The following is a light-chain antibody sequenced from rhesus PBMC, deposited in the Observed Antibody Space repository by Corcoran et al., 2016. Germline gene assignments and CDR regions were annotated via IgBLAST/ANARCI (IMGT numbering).Light chain of an antibody. V-gene: IGLV1S2*01. CDR1: SSNIGAGYG. J-gene: IGLJ1*01. CDR3: QSYDSSLSAYI. CDR2: ENN. Sequence: QSVLTQPPSVSGAPGQRVAISCTGSSSNIGAGYGVQWYQQLPGTAPKLLIYENNKRPSGVSDQFSGSQSGASASLTITGLQSDDEAEYFCQSYDSSLSAYIFGTGTRLIVL.